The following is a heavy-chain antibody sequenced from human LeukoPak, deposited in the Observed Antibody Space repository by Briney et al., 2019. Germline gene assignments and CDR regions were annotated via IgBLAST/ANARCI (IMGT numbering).Heavy chain of an antibody. CDR3: ARLGYDPDGWFEP. CDR2: IYYSGST. D-gene: IGHD1-1*01. Sequence: SETLSLTCTVSGGSISSYYWSWIRQPPGKGLEGIGYIYYSGSTNYNPSLKSRVTISVDTSKNQFSLKLSSVTAADTAVYYCARLGYDPDGWFEPWGQGTLVTVSS. V-gene: IGHV4-59*08. CDR1: GGSISSYY. J-gene: IGHJ5*02.